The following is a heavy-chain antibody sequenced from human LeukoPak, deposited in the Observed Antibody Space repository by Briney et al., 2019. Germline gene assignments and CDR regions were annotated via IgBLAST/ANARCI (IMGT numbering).Heavy chain of an antibody. Sequence: GRSLRLSCAASGFTFDDYAMHWVRQATGKGLEWVSGISWNSGSIGYADSVKGRFTISRDNAKNSLYLQMNSLRAEDTALYYCAKETTVADNYYYYYMDVWGKGTTVTVSS. CDR2: ISWNSGSI. J-gene: IGHJ6*03. V-gene: IGHV3-9*01. CDR1: GFTFDDYA. CDR3: AKETTVADNYYYYYMDV. D-gene: IGHD6-19*01.